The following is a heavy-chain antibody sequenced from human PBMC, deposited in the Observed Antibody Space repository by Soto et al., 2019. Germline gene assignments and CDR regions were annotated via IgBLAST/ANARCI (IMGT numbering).Heavy chain of an antibody. J-gene: IGHJ4*02. V-gene: IGHV1-2*02. CDR3: ARDLRSGYDTYFDY. CDR1: GYTFTGYY. CDR2: INPNTGVT. D-gene: IGHD5-12*01. Sequence: QVQLVQSGAEVKKPGASVKVSCKASGYTFTGYYMHWVRQAPGQGLEWMGWINPNTGVTNYAQKWQGRVTMTRDTSISTAYMELSRLRSDDTAMYYCARDLRSGYDTYFDYWGQGTLVTVSS.